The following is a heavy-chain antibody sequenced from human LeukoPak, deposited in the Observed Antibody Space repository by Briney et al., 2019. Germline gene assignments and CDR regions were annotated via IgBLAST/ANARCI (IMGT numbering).Heavy chain of an antibody. D-gene: IGHD3-9*01. Sequence: SETLSLTCTVSGGSISTSSFYWGWIRQPPGKGLEWIGSMYYSGSTYYNPSLKSRVTISVDTSKNQFSLRLSSVTAADTAVYFCAKGLRYLSFNDAFDIWGQGTMVTVSS. CDR3: AKGLRYLSFNDAFDI. CDR1: GGSISTSSFY. V-gene: IGHV4-39*01. J-gene: IGHJ3*02. CDR2: MYYSGST.